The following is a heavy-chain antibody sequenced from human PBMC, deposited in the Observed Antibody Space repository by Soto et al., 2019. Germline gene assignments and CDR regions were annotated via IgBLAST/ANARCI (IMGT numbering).Heavy chain of an antibody. CDR2: INHSGST. CDR3: ARGGNGGFNYYDIGVNWFDP. Sequence: SETLSLTCAVYGGSFSGYYWSWIRQPPGKGLEWIGEINHSGSTNYNPSLKSRVTISVDTSKNQFSLKLSSVTAADTAVYYCARGGNGGFNYYDIGVNWFDPWGQGTLVTVSS. CDR1: GGSFSGYY. D-gene: IGHD3-22*01. V-gene: IGHV4-34*01. J-gene: IGHJ5*02.